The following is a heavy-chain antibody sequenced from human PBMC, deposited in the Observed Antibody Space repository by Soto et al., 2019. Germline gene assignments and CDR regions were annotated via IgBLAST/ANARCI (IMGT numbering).Heavy chain of an antibody. CDR1: GYTFTNLG. CDR2: ISAYNGNR. J-gene: IGHJ4*02. D-gene: IGHD3-16*01. Sequence: QVKLVQSGAEVKKPGASVKVSCKTSGYTFTNLGLSWVRQAPGQGLEWMGWISAYNGNRNYAQNFQGRVTMTTDTSTSSAYMELRSLRSDDTAVYYSARGGTPIAYWGQGTLVTVSS. CDR3: ARGGTPIAY. V-gene: IGHV1-18*01.